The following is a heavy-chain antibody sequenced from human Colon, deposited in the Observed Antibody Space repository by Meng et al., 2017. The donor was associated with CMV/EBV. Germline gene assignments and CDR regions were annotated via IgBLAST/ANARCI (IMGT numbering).Heavy chain of an antibody. CDR2: IDHTGST. V-gene: IGHV4-34*02. CDR3: ARGGGTPIRGVLPFDF. Sequence: HPQRCGPGLSTPSETQSPTCPHYVGSFIPYYWSWIRQSPGKGLEWIAEIDHTGSTNYNPSLKSRVTISIDTSNSHFSLNLTSATAADTAVYYCARGGGTPIRGVLPFDFWGQGTLVTVSS. J-gene: IGHJ4*02. CDR1: VGSFIPYY. D-gene: IGHD3-10*01.